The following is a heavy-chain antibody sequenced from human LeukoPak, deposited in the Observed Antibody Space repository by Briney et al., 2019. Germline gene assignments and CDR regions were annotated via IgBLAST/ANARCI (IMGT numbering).Heavy chain of an antibody. CDR3: ASPGAYY. CDR1: GSTFSSYA. CDR2: ISSNGGST. Sequence: GGSLRLSCAASGSTFSSYAMHWVRQAPGKGLEYVSAISSNGGSTYYANSVKGRFTISRDNSKNTLYLQMGSLRAEDMAVYYCASPGAYYWGQGTLVTVSS. V-gene: IGHV3-64*01. J-gene: IGHJ4*02.